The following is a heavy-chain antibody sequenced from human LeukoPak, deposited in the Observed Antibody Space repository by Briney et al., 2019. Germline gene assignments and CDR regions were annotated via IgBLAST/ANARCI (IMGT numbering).Heavy chain of an antibody. V-gene: IGHV3-23*01. CDR2: ISGSGGST. J-gene: IGHJ6*03. Sequence: PGGTLRLSCAASGFTFSSYGMSWVRQAPGKGLEWVSAISGSGGSTYYADSVKGRFTISRDNSKNTLYLQMNSLRAEDTAVYYCAKESGYEDTYYYYYMDVWGKGTTVTISS. D-gene: IGHD5-12*01. CDR3: AKESGYEDTYYYYYMDV. CDR1: GFTFSSYG.